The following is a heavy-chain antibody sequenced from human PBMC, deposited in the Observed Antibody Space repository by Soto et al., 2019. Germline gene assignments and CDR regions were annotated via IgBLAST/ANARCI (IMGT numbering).Heavy chain of an antibody. J-gene: IGHJ6*02. CDR2: IIPIFGTA. D-gene: IGHD1-26*01. Sequence: QVQLVQSGAEVKKPGSSVKVSCKASGGTFSSYAISWVRQAPGQGLEWMGGIIPIFGTANYAQKFQGRVTITADESTRTAYREWSTLRSENTAVYYCARSVGAPQPYYYSGTDVWGQGPTVTFSS. V-gene: IGHV1-69*01. CDR3: ARSVGAPQPYYYSGTDV. CDR1: GGTFSSYA.